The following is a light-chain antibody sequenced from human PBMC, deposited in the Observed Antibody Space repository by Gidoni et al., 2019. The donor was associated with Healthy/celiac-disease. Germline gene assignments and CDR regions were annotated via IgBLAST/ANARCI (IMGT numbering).Light chain of an antibody. CDR3: QQSYSTPPWT. Sequence: DIQMTQSPASLTASVGDRVTITCRASQSISSYLNWYQQKPGKAPKLLIYAASSLQSGVPSRFSGSGSATDFTLTISSLQPEDFATYYCQQSYSTPPWTFGQGPKVEIK. CDR2: AAS. J-gene: IGKJ1*01. CDR1: QSISSY. V-gene: IGKV1-39*01.